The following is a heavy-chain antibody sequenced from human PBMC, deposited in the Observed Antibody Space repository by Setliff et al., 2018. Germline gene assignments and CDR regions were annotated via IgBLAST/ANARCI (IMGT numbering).Heavy chain of an antibody. D-gene: IGHD3-22*01. CDR2: FDPEDGET. CDR3: ARDVFPYHYEGAFDI. Sequence: ASVKVSCKVSGYTLTELSMHWVRQAPGKGLEWIGGFDPEDGETIYAQKFQGRVTMTEDTSTDTAYMELSSLRSEDTAVYYCARDVFPYHYEGAFDIWGQGTMVTVSS. CDR1: GYTLTELS. J-gene: IGHJ3*02. V-gene: IGHV1-24*01.